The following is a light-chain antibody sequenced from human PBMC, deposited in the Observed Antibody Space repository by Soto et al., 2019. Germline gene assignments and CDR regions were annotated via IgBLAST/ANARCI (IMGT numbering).Light chain of an antibody. J-gene: IGKJ2*01. Sequence: EIVMTQSPATLSVSPGEGVTLSCRASQSVNSNLAWYQQKAGQAPRLLIYDAATRATGVPARFSGSGSGTEFPPTIRRPQSEEFAVYYRPQYKHWPPWYTFGQGTKVEIK. CDR1: QSVNSN. CDR3: PQYKHWPPWYT. CDR2: DAA. V-gene: IGKV3-15*01.